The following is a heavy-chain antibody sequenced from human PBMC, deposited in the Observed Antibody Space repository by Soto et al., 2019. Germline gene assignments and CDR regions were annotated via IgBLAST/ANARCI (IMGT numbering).Heavy chain of an antibody. Sequence: GASVKVSCKASGYTFTSYDINWVRQATGQGLEWMGWMNPNSGNTGYAQKFQGRVTMTRNTSISTAYMELSSLRSEDTAVYYCARVYYYDSSGYYYVYYGMDVWGQGTTVTVSS. CDR2: MNPNSGNT. J-gene: IGHJ6*02. CDR3: ARVYYYDSSGYYYVYYGMDV. V-gene: IGHV1-8*01. D-gene: IGHD3-22*01. CDR1: GYTFTSYD.